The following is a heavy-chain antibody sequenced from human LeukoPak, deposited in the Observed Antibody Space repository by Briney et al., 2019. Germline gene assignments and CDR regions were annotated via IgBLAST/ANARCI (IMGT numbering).Heavy chain of an antibody. V-gene: IGHV4-39*01. CDR2: IYYSGST. Sequence: SETLSLTCPVSGGSISSSSYYWGWIRQPPGKGLEWIGSIYYSGSTYYNPSLKSRVTISVDTSKNQFSLKLSSVTAADAAVYYCARHLDYSDFYFDYWGQVTLVTVSS. CDR1: GGSISSSSYY. D-gene: IGHD4-11*01. J-gene: IGHJ4*02. CDR3: ARHLDYSDFYFDY.